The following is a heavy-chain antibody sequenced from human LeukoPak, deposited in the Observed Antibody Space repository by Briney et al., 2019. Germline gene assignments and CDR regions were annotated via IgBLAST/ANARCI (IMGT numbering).Heavy chain of an antibody. CDR2: MNPNSGNT. CDR3: AIGWDGEEMQEEVDY. V-gene: IGHV1-8*01. CDR1: GYTFTSYD. J-gene: IGHJ4*02. D-gene: IGHD1-26*01. Sequence: ASVKVSXKASGYTFTSYDINWVRQATGQGLEWMGWMNPNSGNTGYAQKFQGRVTMTRNTSISTAYMDLSSLRSEDTAVYYCAIGWDGEEMQEEVDYWGQGTLVTVSS.